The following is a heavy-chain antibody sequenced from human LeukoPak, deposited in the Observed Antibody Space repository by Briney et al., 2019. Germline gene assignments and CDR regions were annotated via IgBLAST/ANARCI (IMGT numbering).Heavy chain of an antibody. V-gene: IGHV4-39*01. D-gene: IGHD6-19*01. J-gene: IGHJ5*02. Sequence: SETLSLTCPVSGDSISSSTYCWGWIRQPPGKGLEWIGTIYSSGSTYYNPPLKSRVTISVDTSKNQFSLKLSSVTAADTAVYYCARRNGYINDWPNWFAPWGQGTLVTVSS. CDR2: IYSSGST. CDR3: ARRNGYINDWPNWFAP. CDR1: GDSISSSTYC.